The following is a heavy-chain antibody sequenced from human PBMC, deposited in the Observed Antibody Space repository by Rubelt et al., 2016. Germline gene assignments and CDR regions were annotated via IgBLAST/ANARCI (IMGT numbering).Heavy chain of an antibody. CDR3: ARMATYGVGMVDY. J-gene: IGHJ4*02. CDR1: GFTFSDYY. V-gene: IGHV3-11*01. Sequence: QVQLAESGGGVVQPGGSLRLSCAASGFTFSDYYMSWIRQAPGKGLEWVSYISNSGSTMYYADSVKGRFTISRDNAEKSLFLQMNSLRADDTAVYYCARMATYGVGMVDYWGQGAQVTVSS. D-gene: IGHD4/OR15-4a*01. CDR2: ISNSGSTM.